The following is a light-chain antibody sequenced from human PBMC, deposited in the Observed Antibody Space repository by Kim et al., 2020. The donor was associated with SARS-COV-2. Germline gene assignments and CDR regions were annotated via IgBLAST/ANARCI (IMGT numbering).Light chain of an antibody. CDR3: QSYDRSLNGVI. J-gene: IGLJ2*01. CDR1: SSNFGAGYD. CDR2: ADN. V-gene: IGLV1-40*01. Sequence: QRVTISCTGSSSNFGAGYDVHWSQHLPGTAPKLLIYADNNRPSGVPYRFSGSKSGTSASLAITGLQAEDEADYYCQSYDRSLNGVIFGGGTQLTVL.